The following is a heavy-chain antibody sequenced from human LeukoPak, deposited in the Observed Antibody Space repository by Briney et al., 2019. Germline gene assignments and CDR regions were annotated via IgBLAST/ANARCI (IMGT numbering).Heavy chain of an antibody. Sequence: PGGSLRLSCAASGFTFSSYAMHWVRQAPGEGLEYVSAISSNGGSTYYANSVKGRFTISRDNSKNTLYLQMGSLRAEDMAVYYCAREGYSYGYDYWGQGTLVTVSS. CDR2: ISSNGGST. D-gene: IGHD5-18*01. CDR1: GFTFSSYA. CDR3: AREGYSYGYDY. J-gene: IGHJ4*02. V-gene: IGHV3-64*01.